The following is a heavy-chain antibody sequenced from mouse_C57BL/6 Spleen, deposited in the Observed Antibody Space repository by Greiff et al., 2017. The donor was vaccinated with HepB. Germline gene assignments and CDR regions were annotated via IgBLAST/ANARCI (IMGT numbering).Heavy chain of an antibody. Sequence: QVQLKESGPELVKPGASVKISCKASGYTFTDYYINWVKQRPGQGLEWIGWIFPGSGSTYYNEKFKGKATLTVDKSSSTAYMLLSSLTSEDSAVYFCARPYYSKERAWFAYWGQGTLVTVSA. V-gene: IGHV1-75*01. CDR2: IFPGSGST. J-gene: IGHJ3*01. D-gene: IGHD2-5*01. CDR1: GYTFTDYY. CDR3: ARPYYSKERAWFAY.